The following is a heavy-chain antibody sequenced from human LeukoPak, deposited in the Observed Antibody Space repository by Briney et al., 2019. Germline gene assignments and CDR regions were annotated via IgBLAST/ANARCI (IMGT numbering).Heavy chain of an antibody. CDR1: GFTFSSYG. J-gene: IGHJ3*02. D-gene: IGHD3-22*01. CDR3: ARDNYDSSGYYEERAFNI. CDR2: IWYDGSNK. Sequence: QPGRSLRLPCAASGFTFSSYGMHWVRQAPGKGLEWVAVIWYDGSNKYYADSVKGRFTISRDNSKNTLYLQMNSLRAEDTAVYYCARDNYDSSGYYEERAFNIWGQGTMVTVS. V-gene: IGHV3-33*01.